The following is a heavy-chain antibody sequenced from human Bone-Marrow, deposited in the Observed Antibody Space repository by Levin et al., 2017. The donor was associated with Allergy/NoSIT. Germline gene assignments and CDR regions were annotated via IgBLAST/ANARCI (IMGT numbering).Heavy chain of an antibody. J-gene: IGHJ5*02. V-gene: IGHV4-39*01. Sequence: SETLSLTCTVSGGSISSSSYYWGWIRQPPGKGLEWIGSIYYSGSTYYNPSLKSRVTISVDTSKNQFSLKLSSVTAADTAVYYCARAVYSSSSGWFDPWGQGTLVTVSS. D-gene: IGHD6-6*01. CDR1: GGSISSSSYY. CDR3: ARAVYSSSSGWFDP. CDR2: IYYSGST.